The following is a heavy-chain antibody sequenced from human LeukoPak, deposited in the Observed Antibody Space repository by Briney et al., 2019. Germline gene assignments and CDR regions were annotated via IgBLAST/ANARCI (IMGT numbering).Heavy chain of an antibody. CDR1: GFTCRNYW. Sequence: GGSLRLSCGASGFTCRNYWMSWVRQAPGKGLERVAHTSQDESEKDYVDSVKGRFTISRDNAKNSLYLQMNSLRAEDTAVYCCARVRGRSTNSDFDLWGPGTLVTVSS. V-gene: IGHV3-7*05. CDR3: ARVRGRSTNSDFDL. CDR2: TSQDESEK. D-gene: IGHD1-1*01. J-gene: IGHJ4*02.